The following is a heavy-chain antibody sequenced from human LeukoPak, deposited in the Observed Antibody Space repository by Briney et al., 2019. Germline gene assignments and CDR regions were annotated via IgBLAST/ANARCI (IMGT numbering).Heavy chain of an antibody. CDR1: GDSVSSNNGA. Sequence: SQTLSLTCAISGDSVSSNNGAWNWIRQSPSRGLEWLGRTYYRSKWYNEYAVSMRGRMTINADTSKNQFSLQLNSVTPEDTAIYYCARDVATSGWYTFDHWGQGTLVTVSS. CDR2: TYYRSKWYN. V-gene: IGHV6-1*01. CDR3: ARDVATSGWYTFDH. D-gene: IGHD6-19*01. J-gene: IGHJ4*02.